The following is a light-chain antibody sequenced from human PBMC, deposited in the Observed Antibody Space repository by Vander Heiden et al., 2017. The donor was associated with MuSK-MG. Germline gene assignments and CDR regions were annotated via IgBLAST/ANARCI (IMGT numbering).Light chain of an antibody. CDR1: QSVSTN. Sequence: ETVMTQPPATLSVSPGERVTLSCRASQSVSTNLAWYQQKPGQAPRLLIYGASARANGIPARFSGGGSGTEFTLTISSLQPEDFAVYYCHQYDNWPPWTFGQGTRVEIK. V-gene: IGKV3D-15*01. CDR2: GAS. J-gene: IGKJ1*01. CDR3: HQYDNWPPWT.